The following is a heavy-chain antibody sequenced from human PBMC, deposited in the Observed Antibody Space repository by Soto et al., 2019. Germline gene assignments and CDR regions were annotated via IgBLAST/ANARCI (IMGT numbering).Heavy chain of an antibody. V-gene: IGHV3-21*01. J-gene: IGHJ6*02. CDR2: ISSSSSYI. CDR1: RFTFSSYS. Sequence: LXLSCAASRFTFSSYSMNWVRHAPGKGLEWVSSISSSSSYIYYADSVKGRFTISRDNAKNSLYLQMNSLRAEDTAVYYCASPPSYGMDVWGQGTTVTAP. CDR3: ASPPSYGMDV.